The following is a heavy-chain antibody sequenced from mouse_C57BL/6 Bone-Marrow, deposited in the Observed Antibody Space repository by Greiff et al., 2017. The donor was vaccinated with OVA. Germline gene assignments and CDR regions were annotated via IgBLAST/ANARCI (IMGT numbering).Heavy chain of an antibody. CDR1: GYTFTDHT. CDR3: ARPTTGDYWYFDV. CDR2: IYPRDGST. V-gene: IGHV1-78*01. D-gene: IGHD5-5*01. J-gene: IGHJ1*03. Sequence: VQLQQSDAELVKPGASVKISCTVSGYTFTDHTIHWMKQRPAQGLEWIGYIYPRDGSTKYNEKFKGKATLTADKSSSTAYMQLNSLTSEDSAVYFCARPTTGDYWYFDVWGTGTTVTVSS.